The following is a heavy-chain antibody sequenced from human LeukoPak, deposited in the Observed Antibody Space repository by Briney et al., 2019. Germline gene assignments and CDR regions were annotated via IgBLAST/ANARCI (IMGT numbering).Heavy chain of an antibody. CDR2: ISAYNGNT. CDR3: ARDHWVGSSSSWII. V-gene: IGHV1-18*04. Sequence: ASVKVSCKASGYTFTGYYTHWVRQAPGQGLEWMGWISAYNGNTNYAQKLQGRVTMTTDTSTSTAYMELRSLRSDDTAVYYCARDHWVGSSSSWIIWGQGTLVTVSS. D-gene: IGHD6-13*01. J-gene: IGHJ4*02. CDR1: GYTFTGYY.